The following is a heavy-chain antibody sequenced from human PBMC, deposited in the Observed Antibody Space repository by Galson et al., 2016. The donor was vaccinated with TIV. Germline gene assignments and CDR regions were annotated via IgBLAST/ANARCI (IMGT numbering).Heavy chain of an antibody. J-gene: IGHJ4*02. D-gene: IGHD3-10*01. CDR1: GFTFSNYV. CDR2: INSDWSAT. CDR3: ARSHYGPDY. Sequence: SLRLSCAASGFTFSNYVMYWVRQAPGKGLVWVSRINSDWSATTYADSVKGRFTISRDNAKNTLSLQMNSLTDEETAVYFCARSHYGPDYWGQGSLVTVSS. V-gene: IGHV3-74*01.